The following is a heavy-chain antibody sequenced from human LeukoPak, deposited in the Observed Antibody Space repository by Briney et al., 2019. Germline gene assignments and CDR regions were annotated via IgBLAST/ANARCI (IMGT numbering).Heavy chain of an antibody. CDR3: AKGYRGYYFDY. Sequence: PGGSLRLSCAASGFTFSSYGMHWVRRAPGKGLEWVAVISYDGSNKYYADSVKGRFTISRDNSKNTLYLQMNSLRAEDTAVYYCAKGYRGYYFDYWGQGTLVTVSS. CDR2: ISYDGSNK. V-gene: IGHV3-30*18. CDR1: GFTFSSYG. J-gene: IGHJ4*02. D-gene: IGHD3-10*01.